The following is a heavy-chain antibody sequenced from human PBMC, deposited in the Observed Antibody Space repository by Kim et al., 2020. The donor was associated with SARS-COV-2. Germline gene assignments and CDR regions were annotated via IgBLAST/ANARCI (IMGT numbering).Heavy chain of an antibody. D-gene: IGHD2-21*02. J-gene: IGHJ4*02. CDR3: AKVTAITAPFYDY. V-gene: IGHV3-23*01. Sequence: YADSVQGSFTTSRDNSKNALNLEMNSLRVEDTALYYCAKVTAITAPFYDYWGQGTPVTVSS.